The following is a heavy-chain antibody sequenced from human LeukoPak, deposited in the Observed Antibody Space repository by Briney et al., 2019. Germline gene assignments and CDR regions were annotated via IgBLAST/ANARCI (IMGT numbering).Heavy chain of an antibody. CDR2: IIPIFGTA. CDR1: GGTFSSYA. J-gene: IGHJ4*02. V-gene: IGHV1-69*13. CDR3: ASWGGNWNYDY. D-gene: IGHD1-7*01. Sequence: ASVKVSCKASGGTFSSYAISWVRQAPGQGLEWMGGIIPIFGTANYAQKFQGRVTITADESTSTAYMELSSLRSEDTAVYYCASWGGNWNYDYWGQGTLVTVSS.